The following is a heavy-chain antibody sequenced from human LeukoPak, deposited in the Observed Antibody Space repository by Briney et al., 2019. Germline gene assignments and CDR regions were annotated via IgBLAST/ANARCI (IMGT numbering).Heavy chain of an antibody. CDR2: IRNDGSNN. J-gene: IGHJ4*02. CDR3: AKLAIRVVPAAAFDY. CDR1: GFTSSIYG. Sequence: PGGCLRLSSAPSGFTSSIYGMHSVRGAPDKGLEWGAFIRNDGSNNYYADSVKCRFTIDRDNSKNTLYLQMNSLRAEATSVYYCAKLAIRVVPAAAFDYWGQGTLVTVSS. D-gene: IGHD2-2*01. V-gene: IGHV3-30*02.